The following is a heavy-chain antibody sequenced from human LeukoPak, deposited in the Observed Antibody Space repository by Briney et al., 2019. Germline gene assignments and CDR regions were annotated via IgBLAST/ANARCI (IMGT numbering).Heavy chain of an antibody. CDR3: AKSPVSSCRGTFCYPFDY. J-gene: IGHJ4*02. Sequence: GGSLRLSCAASGFTFSSYAMSWVRQAPGKGLEWVSAISGSGGSTYYADSVKGRFTISRDNSKNTLYLQMNTLRAEDTAVYFCAKSPVSSCRGTFCYPFDYWGQGNLVTVSS. D-gene: IGHD2-15*01. V-gene: IGHV3-23*01. CDR2: ISGSGGST. CDR1: GFTFSSYA.